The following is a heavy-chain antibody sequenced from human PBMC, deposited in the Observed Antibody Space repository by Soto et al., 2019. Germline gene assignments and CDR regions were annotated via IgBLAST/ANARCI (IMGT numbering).Heavy chain of an antibody. CDR1: GYTFTTHW. CDR2: IYPGDSDT. CDR3: AKITGYVAHMDV. D-gene: IGHD6-13*01. V-gene: IGHV5-51*01. J-gene: IGHJ6*02. Sequence: PGESLKISCKGSGYTFTTHWIAWVRQMPGKGLEWMGIIYPGDSDTKYSPSFQGQVTISADKSISTAYLQWNSLKASDTAIYYCAKITGYVAHMDVWGQGTTVTVSS.